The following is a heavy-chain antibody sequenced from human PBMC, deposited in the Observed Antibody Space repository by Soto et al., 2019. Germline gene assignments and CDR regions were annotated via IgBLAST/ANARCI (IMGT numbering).Heavy chain of an antibody. J-gene: IGHJ4*02. CDR2: INAGNGNT. V-gene: IGHV1-3*01. Sequence: QVQLVQSGAEVKKPGASVKVSCKASGYTFTSYAMHWVRQAPGQRLEWMGWINAGNGNTKYSQKFQGRVTITRDTSASTAYMELSSLRSEDTAVYYCARDQWELGWFRFGYWGQGTLVTVSS. CDR3: ARDQWELGWFRFGY. CDR1: GYTFTSYA. D-gene: IGHD1-26*01.